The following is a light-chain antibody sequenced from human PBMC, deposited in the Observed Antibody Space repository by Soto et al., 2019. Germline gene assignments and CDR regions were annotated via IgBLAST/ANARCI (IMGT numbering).Light chain of an antibody. CDR3: QQYYTTLT. Sequence: DIVMTQSPDSLAVALGERANINCKSSQSVLYNTDHKSYLAWYQQKPGQPPKLLISWASTRDPGVPDRFSGSGSGADFTLTISSMQAEDVAVYYCQQYYTTLTFGGGTKVEIK. CDR2: WAS. J-gene: IGKJ4*01. V-gene: IGKV4-1*01. CDR1: QSVLYNTDHKSY.